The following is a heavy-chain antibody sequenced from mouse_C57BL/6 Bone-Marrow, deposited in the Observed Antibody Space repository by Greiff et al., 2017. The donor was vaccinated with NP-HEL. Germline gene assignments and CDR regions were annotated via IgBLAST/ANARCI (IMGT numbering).Heavy chain of an antibody. D-gene: IGHD1-1*01. J-gene: IGHJ1*03. V-gene: IGHV14-4*01. CDR2: IDPENGDT. CDR3: TTYYYGSSYWYFDV. Sequence: EVKLQESGAELVRPGASVKLSCTASGFNIKDDYMHWVKQRPEQGLEWIGWIDPENGDTEYASKFQGKATITADPSSNTAYLQLSSLTSEDTAVYYCTTYYYGSSYWYFDVWGTGTTVTVSS. CDR1: GFNIKDDY.